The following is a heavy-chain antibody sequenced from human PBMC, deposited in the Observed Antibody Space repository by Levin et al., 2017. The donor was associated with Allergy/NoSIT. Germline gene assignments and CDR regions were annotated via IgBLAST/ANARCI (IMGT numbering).Heavy chain of an antibody. V-gene: IGHV3-9*01. Sequence: PGGSLRLSCAASGFTFDDYAMHWVRQAPGKGLEWVSGISWNSGSIGYADSVKGRFTISRDNAKNSLYLQMNSLRAEDTALYYCAKGHYYDSSGYQEYWGQGTMVTVSS. CDR2: ISWNSGSI. CDR1: GFTFDDYA. CDR3: AKGHYYDSSGYQEY. D-gene: IGHD3-22*01. J-gene: IGHJ3*01.